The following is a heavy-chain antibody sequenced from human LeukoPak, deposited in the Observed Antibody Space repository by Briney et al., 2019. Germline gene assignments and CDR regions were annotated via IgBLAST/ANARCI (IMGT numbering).Heavy chain of an antibody. CDR2: IFHSGST. CDR3: ARASGSYGSGSYYYSGMDV. V-gene: IGHV4-38-2*01. CDR1: GYSIGSGFY. D-gene: IGHD3-10*01. J-gene: IGHJ6*04. Sequence: SETLSLTCAVSGYSIGSGFYWGWIRQPPGKGLEWIGSIFHSGSTYYNPSLKSRVTISVDTSKNQFSLKLSSMTAADTALYYCARASGSYGSGSYYYSGMDVWGKGTTVTVSS.